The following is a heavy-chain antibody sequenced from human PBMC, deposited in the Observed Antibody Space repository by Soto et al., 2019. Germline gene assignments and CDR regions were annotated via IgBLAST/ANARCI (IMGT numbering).Heavy chain of an antibody. Sequence: QVQLVQSGAEVKKPGASVKVSCKASGYTFTSYDINWVRQATGQGLEWMGWMNPNSGNTGYAQKFQGRVTMTRNTSISTAYMELSSLRSEDTAVYYCARGVHLGELSLSGHYYYYYYMDVWGKGTTVTVSS. CDR1: GYTFTSYD. CDR2: MNPNSGNT. D-gene: IGHD3-16*02. V-gene: IGHV1-8*01. CDR3: ARGVHLGELSLSGHYYYYYYMDV. J-gene: IGHJ6*03.